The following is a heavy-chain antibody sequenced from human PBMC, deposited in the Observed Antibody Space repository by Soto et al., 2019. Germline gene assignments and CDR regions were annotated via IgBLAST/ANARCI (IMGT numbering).Heavy chain of an antibody. J-gene: IGHJ6*02. V-gene: IGHV4-4*02. CDR2: IYHSGST. CDR1: GGSISSSNW. D-gene: IGHD3-22*01. Sequence: PSETLSLTCAVSGGSISSSNWWSWVRQPPGKGLEWIGEIYHSGSTNYNPSLKSRVTISVDKSKDQFSLKLSSVTAADTAVYYCARGRGRITMIVVAKIIGMDVWGQGTTVTVSS. CDR3: ARGRGRITMIVVAKIIGMDV.